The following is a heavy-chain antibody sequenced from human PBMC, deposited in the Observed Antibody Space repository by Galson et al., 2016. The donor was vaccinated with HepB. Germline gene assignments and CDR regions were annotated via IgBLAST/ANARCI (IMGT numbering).Heavy chain of an antibody. CDR2: ISYDGSNK. V-gene: IGHV3-30*18. J-gene: IGHJ5*02. D-gene: IGHD6-19*01. CDR3: AKALGDSRGWGTDP. CDR1: GFTFSNYG. Sequence: SLRLSCAASGFTFSNYGMHWVRQAPGKGLEWVAVISYDGSNKYYADSVKGRFTISRDNSKNTLYLQMNSLRAEDKAVYYCAKALGDSRGWGTDPWGQGTVITVAS.